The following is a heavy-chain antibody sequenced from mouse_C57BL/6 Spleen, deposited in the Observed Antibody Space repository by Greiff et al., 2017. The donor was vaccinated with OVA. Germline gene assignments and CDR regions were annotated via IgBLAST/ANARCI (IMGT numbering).Heavy chain of an antibody. Sequence: QVQLQQSGAELVKPGASVKISCKASGYAFSSYWMNWVKQRPGQGLEWIGQIYPGDGDTNYNGKFKGKATLTADKSSSTAYMQLSSLTSEDSAVYFCEPDRSGPAGWADWGQGTLVTVSA. D-gene: IGHD3-2*02. J-gene: IGHJ3*01. CDR2: IYPGDGDT. V-gene: IGHV1-80*01. CDR3: EPDRSGPAGWAD. CDR1: GYAFSSYW.